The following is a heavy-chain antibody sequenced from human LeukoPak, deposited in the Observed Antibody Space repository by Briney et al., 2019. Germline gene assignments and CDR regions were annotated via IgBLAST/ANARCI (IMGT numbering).Heavy chain of an antibody. CDR2: IYYSGST. CDR3: ARGRPGFDY. V-gene: IGHV4-59*01. CDR1: GGSISSYY. J-gene: IGHJ4*02. Sequence: SETLSLTCTVSGGSISSYYWSWIRQPPGKGLEWIGYIYYSGSTNYNSSLKSRVTISVDTSKNQFSLKLSSVTAADTAVYYCARGRPGFDYWGQGTLVTVSS.